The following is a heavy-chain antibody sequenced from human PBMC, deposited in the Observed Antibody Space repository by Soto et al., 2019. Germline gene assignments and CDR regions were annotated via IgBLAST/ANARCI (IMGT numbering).Heavy chain of an antibody. D-gene: IGHD3-10*01. Sequence: PGESLKISYQGSGYSFANYWIAWVRQMPGKGLEWVAIIYSGDSDTRYSPSFRCQVTISADKSISHVYLQWSSLKASDTAMYYCARNRLRQYYYGMDVWGQGTTVTVSS. CDR2: IYSGDSDT. CDR3: ARNRLRQYYYGMDV. V-gene: IGHV5-51*06. CDR1: GYSFANYW. J-gene: IGHJ6*02.